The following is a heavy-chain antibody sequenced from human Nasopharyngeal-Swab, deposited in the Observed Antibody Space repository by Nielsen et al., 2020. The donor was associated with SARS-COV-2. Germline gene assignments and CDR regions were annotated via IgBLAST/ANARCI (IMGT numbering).Heavy chain of an antibody. CDR2: IFPGGTI. J-gene: IGHJ4*02. CDR3: AIKLAAPDGDY. V-gene: IGHV3-53*01. D-gene: IGHD3-3*02. Sequence: GGSLRLSCAVSGFTVRSNYMSWIRQAPGKGLERVSVIFPGGTIFYADSVKGRFTISRDNSKNTLYLQMNTLRAEDTAVYYCAIKLAAPDGDYWGQGTLVTVSS. CDR1: GFTVRSNY.